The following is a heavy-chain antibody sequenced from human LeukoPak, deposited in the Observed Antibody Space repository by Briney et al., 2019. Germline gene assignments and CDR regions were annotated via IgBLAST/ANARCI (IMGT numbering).Heavy chain of an antibody. CDR2: INYRGTT. D-gene: IGHD4-17*01. CDR1: GVSIGTYY. Sequence: PSETLSLTCSVSGVSIGTYYWSWVRQPPGKGLEWIGYINYRGTTSYNPSLKSRVTISVDTSKNQFFLNLRSATAADTAVYYCARLEDYALEYWGLGTLVTVSS. CDR3: ARLEDYALEY. V-gene: IGHV4-59*08. J-gene: IGHJ4*02.